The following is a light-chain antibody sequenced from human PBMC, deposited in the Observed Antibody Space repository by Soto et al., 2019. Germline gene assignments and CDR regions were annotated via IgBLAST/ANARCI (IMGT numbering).Light chain of an antibody. V-gene: IGKV3-20*01. CDR3: QQYDSSIT. CDR1: QSIDNNY. Sequence: DIVLTQSPDTLSLSPGERATLSCRASQSIDNNYLAWYQQKPGRAPRLLIYRAFSRATGIPDRFSASASGTDFSLTISRLEPEDFAVYYCQQYDSSITFGPGTKVDIK. CDR2: RAF. J-gene: IGKJ3*01.